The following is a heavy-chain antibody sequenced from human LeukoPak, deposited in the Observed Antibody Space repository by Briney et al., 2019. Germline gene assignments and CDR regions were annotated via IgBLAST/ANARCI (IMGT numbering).Heavy chain of an antibody. V-gene: IGHV3-23*01. D-gene: IGHD2-2*01. Sequence: GGSLTLSCAASGFTFSSYAMSWVRQAPGKGLEWVSLISDSGGSTYYADSVKGRFTISRDNSKNTLSLQMNSLRADDTAVYYCAKGKGSSISCSDYWGQGTLVTVSS. CDR2: ISDSGGST. J-gene: IGHJ4*02. CDR3: AKGKGSSISCSDY. CDR1: GFTFSSYA.